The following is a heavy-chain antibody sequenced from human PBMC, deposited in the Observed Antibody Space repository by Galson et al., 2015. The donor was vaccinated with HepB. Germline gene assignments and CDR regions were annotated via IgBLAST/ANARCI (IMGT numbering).Heavy chain of an antibody. CDR2: MNPNSGNT. CDR3: ARGRRITMVQGVFAFYYYYYMDV. Sequence: SVKVSCKASGYTFTSYDINWVRQATGQGLEWMGWMNPNSGNTGYAQKFQGRVTMTRNTSISTAYMELSSLRSEDTAVYYCARGRRITMVQGVFAFYYYYYMDVWGKGTTVTVSS. D-gene: IGHD3-10*01. CDR1: GYTFTSYD. V-gene: IGHV1-8*01. J-gene: IGHJ6*03.